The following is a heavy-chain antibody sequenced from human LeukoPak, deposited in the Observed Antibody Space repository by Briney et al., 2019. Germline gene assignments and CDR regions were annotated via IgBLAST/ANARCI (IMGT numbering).Heavy chain of an antibody. J-gene: IGHJ5*02. CDR2: IYHGGNT. CDR3: ARVRYYGSGEEIDP. V-gene: IGHV4-31*03. CDR1: GGSISSDGYF. D-gene: IGHD3-10*01. Sequence: SETLSLTCTVSGGSISSDGYFWSWIRQNPGKGLEWIGYIYHGGNTYYNPSLKSRVTISVDTSKNQFSLTLSSVTAADTAMYYCARVRYYGSGEEIDPWGQGTLVTVSS.